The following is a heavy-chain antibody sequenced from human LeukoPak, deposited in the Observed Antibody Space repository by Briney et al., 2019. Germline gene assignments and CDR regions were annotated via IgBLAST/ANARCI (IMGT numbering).Heavy chain of an antibody. CDR1: GGSISSYY. Sequence: SETLSLTCTVSGGSISSYYWSWIRQPAGKGLEWIGRIYTSGSTNYNPSLKSRVTMSVDTSKNQFSLKLSSVTAADTAVYYCARDRPGVVVPAAIDYYYYMDVWSKGTMVTVSS. CDR2: IYTSGST. CDR3: ARDRPGVVVPAAIDYYYYMDV. D-gene: IGHD2-2*01. V-gene: IGHV4-4*07. J-gene: IGHJ6*03.